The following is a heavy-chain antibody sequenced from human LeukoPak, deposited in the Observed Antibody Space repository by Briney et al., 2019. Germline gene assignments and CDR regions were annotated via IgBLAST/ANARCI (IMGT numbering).Heavy chain of an antibody. D-gene: IGHD2-21*01. Sequence: GGSLRLSCAASGFTFSSYSMNWVRQAPGKGLVWVARINPNSRIITYADSVRGRFTISRDNAKNTLSLQMNSLRVEDTAVYYCVRDLVLVDTPGDDFDFWGQGTLVTVSS. CDR1: GFTFSSYS. V-gene: IGHV3-74*03. CDR3: VRDLVLVDTPGDDFDF. CDR2: INPNSRII. J-gene: IGHJ4*02.